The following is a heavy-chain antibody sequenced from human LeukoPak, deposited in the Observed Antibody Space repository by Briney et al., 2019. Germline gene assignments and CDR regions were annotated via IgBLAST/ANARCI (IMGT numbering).Heavy chain of an antibody. CDR3: AKSWVVPAAAPSLGMDV. J-gene: IGHJ6*02. D-gene: IGHD2-2*01. Sequence: PGRSLRLSCAASGFTFSSYVMHWVRQAPGKGLEGVAVISFDGSNKYYADSVKGRFTISRDNSKNTLYLQMNSLRAEDTAVYYCAKSWVVPAAAPSLGMDVWGQGTTVTVSS. V-gene: IGHV3-30*18. CDR2: ISFDGSNK. CDR1: GFTFSSYV.